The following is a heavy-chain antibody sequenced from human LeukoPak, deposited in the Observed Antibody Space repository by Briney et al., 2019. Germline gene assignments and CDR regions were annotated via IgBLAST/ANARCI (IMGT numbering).Heavy chain of an antibody. V-gene: IGHV3-73*01. J-gene: IGHJ3*02. D-gene: IGHD2-2*03. CDR3: HPGSCSSTSCSNAFDI. CDR2: IRSKANSYAT. CDR1: GFTFSGSA. Sequence: VGSLKLSCAASGFTFSGSAMHWVRQASGKGLEWVGRIRSKANSYATAYAASVKGRFTISRDDSKNTAYLQMNSLKTEDTAVYYCHPGSCSSTSCSNAFDIWGQGTMVTVSS.